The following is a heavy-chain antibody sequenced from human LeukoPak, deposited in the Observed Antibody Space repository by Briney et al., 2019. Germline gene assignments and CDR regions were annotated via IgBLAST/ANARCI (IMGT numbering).Heavy chain of an antibody. CDR2: INHSGST. D-gene: IGHD5/OR15-5a*01. CDR3: ARGRPPVSY. CDR1: GYSISSGYY. V-gene: IGHV4-38-2*02. Sequence: SETLSLTCTVSGYSISSGYYWSWIRQPPGKGLEWIGEINHSGSTNYNPSLKSRVTISVDTSKNQFSLKLSSVTAADTAVYYCARGRPPVSYWGQGTLVTVSS. J-gene: IGHJ4*02.